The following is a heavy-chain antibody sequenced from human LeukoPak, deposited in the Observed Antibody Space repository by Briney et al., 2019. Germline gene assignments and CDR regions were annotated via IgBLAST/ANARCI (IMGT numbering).Heavy chain of an antibody. D-gene: IGHD5-18*01. CDR3: ARGSLPTYGYGYYVSARDWFDP. CDR2: MNPNSGNT. V-gene: IGHV1-8*01. CDR1: GYTFTSYD. Sequence: ASVKVSCKASGYTFTSYDINWVRQATGQGLEWMGWMNPNSGNTGYAQKFQGRVTMTRNTSISTAYMELSSLRSEDTAVYYCARGSLPTYGYGYYVSARDWFDPWGQGTLVTVSS. J-gene: IGHJ5*02.